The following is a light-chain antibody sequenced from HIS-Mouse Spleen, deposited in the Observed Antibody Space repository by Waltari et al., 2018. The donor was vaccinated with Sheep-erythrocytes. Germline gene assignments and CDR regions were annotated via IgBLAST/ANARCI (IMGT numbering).Light chain of an antibody. CDR2: DVS. V-gene: IGLV2-11*01. Sequence: QSALTQPRPVSGSPGQSVTISCTGTSSDVGGYNYVPWYQQRPGKAPKLMIYDVSKRPSGVPDRFSGSKSGNTASLTISGLQAEDEADYYCCSYAGSYNHVFATGTKVTVL. CDR3: CSYAGSYNHV. J-gene: IGLJ1*01. CDR1: SSDVGGYNY.